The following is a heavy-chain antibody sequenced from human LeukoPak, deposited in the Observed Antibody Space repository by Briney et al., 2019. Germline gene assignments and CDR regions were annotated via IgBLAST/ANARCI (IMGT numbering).Heavy chain of an antibody. CDR3: ARGWADYDSSGYFDY. D-gene: IGHD3-22*01. Sequence: PSETLSLTCTVSGGSVSSGSYYWSWIRQPPGKGLEWIGYIYYSGSTNYNPSLKSRVTISVDTSKNQFSLKLSSVTAADTAVYYCARGWADYDSSGYFDYWGQGTLVTVSS. CDR2: IYYSGST. CDR1: GGSVSSGSYY. J-gene: IGHJ4*02. V-gene: IGHV4-61*01.